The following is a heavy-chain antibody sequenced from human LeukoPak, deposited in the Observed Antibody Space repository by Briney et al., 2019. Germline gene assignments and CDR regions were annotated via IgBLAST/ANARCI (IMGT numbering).Heavy chain of an antibody. CDR1: GFTFSSHS. CDR2: ISVSNNYI. D-gene: IGHD4-17*01. V-gene: IGHV3-21*01. Sequence: GGSLRLSCAASGFTFSSHSMNWVRQAPGKGLEWVSSISVSNNYIYYADSVKGRFTISRDTAKNSLYLQMDSLRAEDTAVYYCARDQYGDYAMDVWGKGTTVTVSS. J-gene: IGHJ6*04. CDR3: ARDQYGDYAMDV.